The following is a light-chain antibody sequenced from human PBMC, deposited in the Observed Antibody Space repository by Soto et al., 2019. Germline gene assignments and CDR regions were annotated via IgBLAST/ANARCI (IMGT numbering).Light chain of an antibody. CDR1: SSNLGAGYH. CDR2: GDS. J-gene: IGLJ1*01. V-gene: IGLV1-40*01. Sequence: QSVLTQPPSVSGAPGQRVTISCTGSSSNLGAGYHVHWYQQLPGAAPKLLIFGDSNRPSGVPDRFSGSKSGTSASLAITGLQADDEADYYCQSSDSRLSGSDVFGTGTKLTVL. CDR3: QSSDSRLSGSDV.